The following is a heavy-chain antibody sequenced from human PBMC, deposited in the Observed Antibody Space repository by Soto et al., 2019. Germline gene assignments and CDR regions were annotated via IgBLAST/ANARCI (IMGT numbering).Heavy chain of an antibody. CDR2: IWYDGSNE. V-gene: IGHV3-33*08. Sequence: GGSLRLSCAASGFTFSSYAMSWVRQAPGKGLEWVAVIWYDGSNEYYADSVKGRFTISRDNSKNTLYLQMNSLRAEDTAVYYCARSTAVAGTAWFDPWGQGTLVTVSS. J-gene: IGHJ5*02. D-gene: IGHD6-19*01. CDR1: GFTFSSYA. CDR3: ARSTAVAGTAWFDP.